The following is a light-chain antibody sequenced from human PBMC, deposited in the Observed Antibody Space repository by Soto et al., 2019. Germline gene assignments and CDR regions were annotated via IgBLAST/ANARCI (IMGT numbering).Light chain of an antibody. CDR2: HVS. J-gene: IGLJ2*01. CDR3: SSYGGFNNVL. Sequence: QSALTQPPSASGSPGQSVTISCTGAGTDVGQYNYVSWYQQHPGKAPKLLIHHVSRRPSGVPARFSGSKSGNTASLTVSGLQTEDEADYYCSSYGGFNNVLFGGGTNLTVL. CDR1: GTDVGQYNY. V-gene: IGLV2-8*01.